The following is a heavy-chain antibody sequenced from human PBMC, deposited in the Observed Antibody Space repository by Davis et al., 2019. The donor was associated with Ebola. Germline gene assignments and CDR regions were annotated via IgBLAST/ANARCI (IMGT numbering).Heavy chain of an antibody. D-gene: IGHD6-6*01. J-gene: IGHJ3*02. Sequence: GESLKISCAASGFTFSSYSMNWVRQAPGKGLEWVSSISSSSSYIYYADSVKGRFTISRDNAKNSLYLQMNSLRAEDTAVYYCARRGGEYSSTSGDAFDIWGQGTMVTVFS. V-gene: IGHV3-21*01. CDR2: ISSSSSYI. CDR3: ARRGGEYSSTSGDAFDI. CDR1: GFTFSSYS.